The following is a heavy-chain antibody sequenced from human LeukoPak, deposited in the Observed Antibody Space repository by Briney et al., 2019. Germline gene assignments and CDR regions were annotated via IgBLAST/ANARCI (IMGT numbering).Heavy chain of an antibody. D-gene: IGHD5-18*01. CDR1: GGSFSGYY. V-gene: IGHV4-34*01. Sequence: MASETLSLTCAVYGGSFSGYYWSWIRQPPGKGLEWTGEINHSGSTNYNPSLKSRVTISVDTSKNQFSLKLSSVTAADTAVYYCARVPPRRGYSYGRADYWGQGTLVTVSS. CDR3: ARVPPRRGYSYGRADY. CDR2: INHSGST. J-gene: IGHJ4*02.